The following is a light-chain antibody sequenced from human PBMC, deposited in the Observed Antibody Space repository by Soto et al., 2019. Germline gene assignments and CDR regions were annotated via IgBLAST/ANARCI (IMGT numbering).Light chain of an antibody. Sequence: NFMLTQPHSVSGSPGKTVTISCTGSSCSIASNYVQWYQQRPCSAPTTVIYEDNQRPSGVPDRFSGSIDSSSNSASLAISGLKTEDEADYYCQSYDSSNHDVVFGGGTKLTVL. CDR2: EDN. CDR1: SCSIASNY. V-gene: IGLV6-57*02. J-gene: IGLJ2*01. CDR3: QSYDSSNHDVV.